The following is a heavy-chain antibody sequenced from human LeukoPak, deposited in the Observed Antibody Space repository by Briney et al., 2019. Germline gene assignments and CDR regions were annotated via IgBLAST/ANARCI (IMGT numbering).Heavy chain of an antibody. CDR3: EEGIRDAFDY. D-gene: IGHD5-24*01. Sequence: GGSRRLSCATSGFTFTDYPMNWVRQATGKGLEWVTNIRTTAEGANLAYYADSVKGRVNISRDDAKNTLYLHMNSLRDDDTSLYHAEEGIRDAFDYWGQGILVTVSS. J-gene: IGHJ4*02. CDR1: GFTFTDYP. CDR2: IRTTAEGANLA. V-gene: IGHV3-48*02.